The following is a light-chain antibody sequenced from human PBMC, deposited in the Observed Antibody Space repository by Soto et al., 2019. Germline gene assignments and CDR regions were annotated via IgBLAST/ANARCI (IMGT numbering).Light chain of an antibody. J-gene: IGLJ2*01. CDR1: SSDVGSYNY. CDR3: SSYSSSPLVL. V-gene: IGLV2-14*01. CDR2: EVS. Sequence: QSALTQPASVSGSPGQSITISCTGTSSDVGSYNYVSWYRQHPGKAPKLMIYEVSTRPSGVDNRFSGSKSGNTASLTSSGLQAEYEADYYCSSYSSSPLVLFGGGTEVTVL.